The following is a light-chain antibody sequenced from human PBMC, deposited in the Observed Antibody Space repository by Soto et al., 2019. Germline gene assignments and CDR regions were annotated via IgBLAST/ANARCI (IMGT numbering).Light chain of an antibody. CDR2: GAS. V-gene: IGKV3-20*01. J-gene: IGKJ2*01. Sequence: IVLTQSPGTLALSPGERATLSCRASQSVISTVAWYQHKPGHSPRLLIYGASISATGIPDRFSGSGSGTDFTLTIRSLEFEDFALYDCQRFGGSYTFGQGTKLEMK. CDR3: QRFGGSYT. CDR1: QSVIST.